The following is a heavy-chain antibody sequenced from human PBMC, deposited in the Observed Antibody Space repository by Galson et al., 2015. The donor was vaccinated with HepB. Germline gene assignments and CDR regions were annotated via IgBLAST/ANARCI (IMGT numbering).Heavy chain of an antibody. Sequence: SVKVSCKASGYTFTDYYIHWVRQAPGQGLEWMGRINPNSGDTNYAQKFQGRVTVTRDTSISTAYMELRRLRSDDTALYYCATERVVRREGLVSWGQGTLVTVSS. CDR2: INPNSGDT. V-gene: IGHV1-2*06. CDR3: ATERVVRREGLVS. D-gene: IGHD6-19*01. CDR1: GYTFTDYY. J-gene: IGHJ5*02.